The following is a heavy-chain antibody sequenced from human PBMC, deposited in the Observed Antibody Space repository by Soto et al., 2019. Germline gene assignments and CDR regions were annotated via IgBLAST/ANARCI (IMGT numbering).Heavy chain of an antibody. CDR3: ARDRMAADATEVAFDF. J-gene: IGHJ3*01. CDR2: ISDSGRI. CDR1: GGSISTYF. V-gene: IGHV4-59*01. Sequence: QVQLQESGPGLVKPSETLSLTCTVSGGSISTYFWNWLRQPPGKGLEWIAYISDSGRILYNPSLKMRVPLSLDASKNQFSLRLSSVTAADTSVYYCARDRMAADATEVAFDFWGQGTMVTVSS. D-gene: IGHD6-13*01.